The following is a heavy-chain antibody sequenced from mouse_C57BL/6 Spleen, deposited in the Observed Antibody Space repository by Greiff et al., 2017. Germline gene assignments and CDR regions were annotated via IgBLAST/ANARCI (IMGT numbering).Heavy chain of an antibody. CDR3: ARHYGSSPWFAY. J-gene: IGHJ3*01. CDR1: GYTFTDYN. V-gene: IGHV1-22*01. D-gene: IGHD1-1*01. Sequence: VQLKESGPELVKPGASVKMSCKASGYTFTDYNMHWVKQSHGKSLEWIGYINPNNGGTSYNQKFKGKATLTVNKSSSTAYMELRSLTSEDSAVYYCARHYGSSPWFAYWGQGTLVTVSA. CDR2: INPNNGGT.